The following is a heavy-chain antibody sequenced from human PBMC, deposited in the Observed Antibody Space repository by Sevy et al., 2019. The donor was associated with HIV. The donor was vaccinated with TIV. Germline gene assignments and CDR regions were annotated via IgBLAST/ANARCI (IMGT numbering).Heavy chain of an antibody. CDR2: ISGSGDNT. CDR3: AKNGNFWSGYLAMDV. V-gene: IGHV3-23*01. Sequence: GGSLRLSRAASGFTFSNYAMNWVRQTPGKGLEWVSSISGSGDNTYYADSVKGRFTISRDISYNTVTLQMSSLRAEDTAVYYCAKNGNFWSGYLAMDVWGQGTTVTVSS. CDR1: GFTFSNYA. J-gene: IGHJ6*02. D-gene: IGHD3-3*01.